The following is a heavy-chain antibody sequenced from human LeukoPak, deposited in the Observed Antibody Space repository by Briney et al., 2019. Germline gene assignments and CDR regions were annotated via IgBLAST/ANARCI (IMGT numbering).Heavy chain of an antibody. J-gene: IGHJ4*02. Sequence: PGGSLRLSCAASGFTFSSYAMHWVRQAPGKGLEWVAAISHDGSNKYYAGSVKGRFTISRDNSKNTLYLQMNSLRAEDTAVYYCARGRYSSSWPDYWGQGTLVTVSS. D-gene: IGHD6-13*01. CDR1: GFTFSSYA. V-gene: IGHV3-30*14. CDR2: ISHDGSNK. CDR3: ARGRYSSSWPDY.